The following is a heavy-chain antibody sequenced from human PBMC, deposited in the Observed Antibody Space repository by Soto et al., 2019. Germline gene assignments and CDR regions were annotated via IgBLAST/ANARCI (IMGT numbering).Heavy chain of an antibody. CDR3: ARERWRQPIYFDY. V-gene: IGHV4-34*01. CDR1: GGSFSGYY. D-gene: IGHD1-1*01. CDR2: INHSGRT. Sequence: QVQLKQLGAGLLKPSETLSLPCAVYGGSFSGYYWSWMRQPHGKRLEWIGEINHSGRTNYNPSLKSRVTISVYTSKNQFSLKLSSVTAADTAVYYCARERWRQPIYFDYWGQGTLVTVSS. J-gene: IGHJ4*02.